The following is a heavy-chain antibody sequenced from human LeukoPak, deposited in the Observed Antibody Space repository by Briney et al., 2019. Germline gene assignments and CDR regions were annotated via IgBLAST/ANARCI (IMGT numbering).Heavy chain of an antibody. CDR2: ISSGSGYM. J-gene: IGHJ5*02. CDR3: ARDYYDSSGSSWFDP. V-gene: IGHV3-21*01. D-gene: IGHD3-22*01. Sequence: GGSLRLSCAASGFTFSRYSMNWVRQAPGKGLEWVSSISSGSGYMYYADSVKGRFTISRDSAKNSLYLQMNSLRAKDTAVYYCARDYYDSSGSSWFDPWGQGTLVTVSS. CDR1: GFTFSRYS.